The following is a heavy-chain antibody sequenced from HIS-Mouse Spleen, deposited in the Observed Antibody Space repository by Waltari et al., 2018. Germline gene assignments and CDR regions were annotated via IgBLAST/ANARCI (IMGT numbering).Heavy chain of an antibody. V-gene: IGHV3-21*06. CDR1: GFTFSSYS. CDR2: SSSSSSYK. J-gene: IGHJ4*02. CDR3: ARDRGDY. D-gene: IGHD3-16*01. Sequence: EVQLVESGGGLVKPGGSLRLSCAASGFTFSSYSMNGVRQAPGKGLEWVHSSSSSSSYKYYAASLKGRFTISRDNAKNSLYLQMNSLRAEDTAVYYCARDRGDYWGQGTLVTVSS.